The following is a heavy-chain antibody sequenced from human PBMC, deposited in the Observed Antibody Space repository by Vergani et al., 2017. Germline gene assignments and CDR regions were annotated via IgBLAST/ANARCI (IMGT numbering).Heavy chain of an antibody. CDR3: ARGRIAARPVYFDY. CDR1: GGSFSGYY. D-gene: IGHD6-6*01. Sequence: QVQLQQWGAGLLKPSETLSLTCAVYGGSFSGYYWSWIRQPPGKGLEWIGEINHSGSTNYNPSLKSRVTISVDTSKNQFSLKLSSVNAADTAVYYCARGRIAARPVYFDYWGQGTLVTVSS. V-gene: IGHV4-34*01. J-gene: IGHJ4*02. CDR2: INHSGST.